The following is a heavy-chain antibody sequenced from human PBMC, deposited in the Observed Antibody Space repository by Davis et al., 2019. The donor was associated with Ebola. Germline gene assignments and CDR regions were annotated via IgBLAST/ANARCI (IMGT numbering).Heavy chain of an antibody. J-gene: IGHJ4*02. V-gene: IGHV3-74*01. D-gene: IGHD4-17*01. Sequence: PGGSLRLSCAASEFTFSSYWMHWVRQAPGKGLVWVSRISSDGSSTSYADSVKGRFTISRANAKSTLYLQMNSLTAEDTAVYYCVRTTYGAPGYWGQGTLVTVSS. CDR2: ISSDGSST. CDR1: EFTFSSYW. CDR3: VRTTYGAPGY.